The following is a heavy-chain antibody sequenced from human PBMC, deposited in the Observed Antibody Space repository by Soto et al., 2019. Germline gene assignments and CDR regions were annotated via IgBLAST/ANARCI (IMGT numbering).Heavy chain of an antibody. CDR2: IIPIFGTA. V-gene: IGHV1-69*13. Sequence: GASVNVSCKASGGTFSSYAISWVRQAPGQGLEWMGGIIPIFGTANYAQKFQGRVTITADESTSTAYMELSSLRSEDTAVYYCARGTPERGPLGGAYSGQGTLGTVSS. D-gene: IGHD3-16*01. J-gene: IGHJ4*02. CDR3: ARGTPERGPLGGAY. CDR1: GGTFSSYA.